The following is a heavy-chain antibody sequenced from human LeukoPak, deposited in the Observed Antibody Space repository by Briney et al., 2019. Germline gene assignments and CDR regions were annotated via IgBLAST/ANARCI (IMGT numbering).Heavy chain of an antibody. J-gene: IGHJ6*03. V-gene: IGHV1-69*06. D-gene: IGHD6-19*01. CDR1: GGTFSSYA. Sequence: SVKVSCKASGGTFSSYAISWVRQAPGQGLEWIGGIIPIFGTANYAQKLQGRVTITADKSTSTAYMELSSLRSEDTAVYYFASCRSSGWYDRSYYYYYYMDVWGKGTTVTVSS. CDR3: ASCRSSGWYDRSYYYYYYMDV. CDR2: IIPIFGTA.